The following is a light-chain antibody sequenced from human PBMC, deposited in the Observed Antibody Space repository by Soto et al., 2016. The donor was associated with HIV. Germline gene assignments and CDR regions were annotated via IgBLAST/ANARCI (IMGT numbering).Light chain of an antibody. CDR2: DDS. CDR1: NIGSKS. CDR3: QVWDSSTNHVV. J-gene: IGLJ2*01. V-gene: IGLV3-21*03. Sequence: SYELTQSPSVSVAPGKTARIVCGGNNIGSKSVHWYQQKPGQAPVLVVYDDSDRPSGIPERFSGSNSGNSATLTISRVEAGDEADYFCQVWDSSTNHVVFGGGTKLTVL.